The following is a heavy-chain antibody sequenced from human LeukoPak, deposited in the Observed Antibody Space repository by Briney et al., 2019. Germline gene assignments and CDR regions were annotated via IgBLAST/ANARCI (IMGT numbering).Heavy chain of an antibody. CDR1: GYTFTSYG. CDR3: ARGRGIAAAGHNWFDP. CDR2: ISAYNGNT. J-gene: IGHJ5*02. Sequence: APVKVSCKASGYTFTSYGISWVRQAPGQGLEWMGWISAYNGNTNYAQKLQGRVTMTTDTSTSTAYMELRSLRSDDTAVYYCARGRGIAAAGHNWFDPWGQGTLVTVSS. D-gene: IGHD6-13*01. V-gene: IGHV1-18*01.